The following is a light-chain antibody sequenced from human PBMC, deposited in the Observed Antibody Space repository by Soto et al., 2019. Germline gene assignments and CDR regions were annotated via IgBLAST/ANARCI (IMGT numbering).Light chain of an antibody. V-gene: IGKV1-39*01. Sequence: DIQMTQSPSSLSASVGDTVTITCRASQNIAEYLNWYQLKPGRAPQLLIFAAGSVQSEVPPRFSGSGSGTEFTLTISSLQPEDFTTYYCQQSYSTPRTFRGGTTVEIK. CDR2: AAG. CDR1: QNIAEY. CDR3: QQSYSTPRT. J-gene: IGKJ4*01.